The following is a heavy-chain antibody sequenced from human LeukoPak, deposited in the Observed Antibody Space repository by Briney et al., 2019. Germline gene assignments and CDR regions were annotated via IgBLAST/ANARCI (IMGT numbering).Heavy chain of an antibody. CDR2: IYSGGST. J-gene: IGHJ4*02. Sequence: GRSLRLSCAASGFXVSSNYMSWVRQAPGKGLEWVSVIYSGGSTYYADSAKGRFTISRDNSKDTLYLQMNSLRAEDTAVYYCARHLTGDAYHFDYWGQGTLVTVSS. CDR1: GFXVSSNY. D-gene: IGHD3-16*01. CDR3: ARHLTGDAYHFDY. V-gene: IGHV3-53*01.